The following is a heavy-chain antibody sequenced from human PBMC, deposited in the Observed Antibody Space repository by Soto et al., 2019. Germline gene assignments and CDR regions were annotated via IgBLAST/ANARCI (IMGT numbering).Heavy chain of an antibody. V-gene: IGHV1-3*01. J-gene: IGHJ4*02. CDR2: INVGNAKT. CDR3: ARAGSSSGWDSYFDF. D-gene: IGHD6-19*01. CDR1: GYTFTSYA. Sequence: ASVKVSCKTSGYTFTSYAIHWVRQAPGQRLEWMGWINVGNAKTKYSQKFQGRVTITRGTSASTAYMELSSLRFEDTAVYYCARAGSSSGWDSYFDFWGQGTLVTVSS.